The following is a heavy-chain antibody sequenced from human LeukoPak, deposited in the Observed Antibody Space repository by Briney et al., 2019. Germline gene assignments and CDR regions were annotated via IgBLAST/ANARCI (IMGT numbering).Heavy chain of an antibody. Sequence: SETLSLTCTVSGGSISSDYWSWIRQPAGKGLERIGRIYTNESTNYNPSLKNRVPMSVDTSKNQLSLKMISVTDADTAVYYCARGVRRGITIFGVVGGWFDPWGQGTLVTVSS. V-gene: IGHV4-4*07. CDR1: GGSISSDY. CDR3: ARGVRRGITIFGVVGGWFDP. D-gene: IGHD3-3*01. J-gene: IGHJ5*02. CDR2: IYTNEST.